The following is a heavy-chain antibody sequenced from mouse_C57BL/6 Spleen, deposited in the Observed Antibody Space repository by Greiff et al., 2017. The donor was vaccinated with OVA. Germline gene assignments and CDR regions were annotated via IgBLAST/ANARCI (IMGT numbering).Heavy chain of an antibody. J-gene: IGHJ2*01. V-gene: IGHV7-3*01. CDR2: IRNKANGYTT. CDR3: AREAGRRYFDY. Sequence: EVKLMESGGGLVQPGGSLSLSCAASGFTFTDYYMSWVRQPPGKALEWLGFIRNKANGYTTEYSASVKGRFTISRDNSQSILYLQMNALRAEDSATYYCAREAGRRYFDYWGQGTTLTVSS. D-gene: IGHD3-3*01. CDR1: GFTFTDYY.